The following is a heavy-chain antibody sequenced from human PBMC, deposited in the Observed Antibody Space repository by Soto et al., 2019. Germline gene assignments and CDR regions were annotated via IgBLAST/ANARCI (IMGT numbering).Heavy chain of an antibody. Sequence: ASVKASCKASGYTFTGYYMHWVRQAPGQGLEWMGWINPNSGGTNYAQKFQGRGSMTRDTSISTAYMELSRLRSYDTAVYYCARVVRWLQSQGEFDYWGQGTLVTVSS. D-gene: IGHD5-12*01. CDR2: INPNSGGT. J-gene: IGHJ4*02. CDR3: ARVVRWLQSQGEFDY. V-gene: IGHV1-2*02. CDR1: GYTFTGYY.